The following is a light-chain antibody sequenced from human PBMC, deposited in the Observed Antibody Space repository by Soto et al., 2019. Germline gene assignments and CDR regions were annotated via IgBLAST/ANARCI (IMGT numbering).Light chain of an antibody. CDR1: NIGSKT. V-gene: IGLV3-21*02. CDR2: DDS. Sequence: SYELTQPPSVSVAPGQTATISCGGNNIGSKTVHWYQQKPGQAPVLVVYDDSDRPSGVSDRFSGSKSGNTASLTISGLQAEDEADYYCSSYISSSTLYVFGTGTKLTVL. J-gene: IGLJ1*01. CDR3: SSYISSSTLYV.